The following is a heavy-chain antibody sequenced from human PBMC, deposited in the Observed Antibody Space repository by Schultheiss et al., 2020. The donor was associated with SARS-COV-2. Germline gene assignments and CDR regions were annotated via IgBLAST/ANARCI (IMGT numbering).Heavy chain of an antibody. CDR3: GKDSYSTVTIIDY. D-gene: IGHD4-17*01. J-gene: IGHJ4*02. Sequence: GESLKISCAASGFTFSSYSMNWVRQAPGKGLEWVAVISYDGSNKYYADSVKGRFTISRDNAKNSLYLQMNSLRAEDTALYYCGKDSYSTVTIIDYWGQGTLVTVSS. CDR1: GFTFSSYS. CDR2: ISYDGSNK. V-gene: IGHV3-30*18.